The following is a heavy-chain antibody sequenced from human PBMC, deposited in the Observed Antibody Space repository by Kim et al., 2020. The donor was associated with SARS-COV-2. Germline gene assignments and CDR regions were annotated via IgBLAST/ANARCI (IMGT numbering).Heavy chain of an antibody. Sequence: SETLSLTCAVYGGSLSGYHWTWIRQAPGKGLEWIGEINHSGSTNCNPSLKSRVTISLDGSKNQFSVNLRSVTAADTAVSYCARGRAGVVPSPILGIGPYFEFYAMDVWGQGTTVTVSS. D-gene: IGHD3-3*01. CDR2: INHSGST. CDR3: ARGRAGVVPSPILGIGPYFEFYAMDV. J-gene: IGHJ6*02. CDR1: GGSLSGYH. V-gene: IGHV4-34*01.